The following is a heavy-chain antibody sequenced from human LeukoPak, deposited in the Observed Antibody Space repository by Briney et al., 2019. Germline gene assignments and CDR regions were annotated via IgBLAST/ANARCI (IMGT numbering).Heavy chain of an antibody. J-gene: IGHJ3*02. CDR2: IYYSAST. CDR1: GGSISSYS. D-gene: IGHD3-22*01. CDR3: ARADTESYYDSSCYSGGAFDI. Sequence: SETESLTCTVSGGSISSYSWSCIRQPPGKGLEWIGYIYYSASTNYNPSLKSRVTISVDTSKNQFSLKLSSVTAADTAVYYCARADTESYYDSSCYSGGAFDIWSEATMVTASA. V-gene: IGHV4-59*01.